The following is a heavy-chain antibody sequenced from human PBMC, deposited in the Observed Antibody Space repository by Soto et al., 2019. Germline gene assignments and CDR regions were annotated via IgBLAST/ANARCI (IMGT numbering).Heavy chain of an antibody. CDR3: AIGHSGYAHLWFDP. V-gene: IGHV4-59*01. Sequence: PSETLSLTCTVSGGSINTNYWSWVRQPPGGGLEWIGYIFYSGITNYNPSLRSRVTISLGRSKNQFSLNLKSVTAADTAVYYCAIGHSGYAHLWFDPWGQGTLVTVS. D-gene: IGHD5-12*01. J-gene: IGHJ5*02. CDR2: IFYSGIT. CDR1: GGSINTNY.